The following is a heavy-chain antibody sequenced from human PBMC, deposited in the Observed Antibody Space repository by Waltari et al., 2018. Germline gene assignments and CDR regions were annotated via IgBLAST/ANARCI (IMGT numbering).Heavy chain of an antibody. D-gene: IGHD6-19*01. J-gene: IGHJ4*02. CDR2: IYYSGST. CDR3: AGPGIAVADFDY. Sequence: SSSSYYWGWIRQPPGKGLEWIGSIYYSGSTYYNPSLKSRVTISVDTSKNQFSLKLSSVTAADTAVYYCAGPGIAVADFDYWGQGTLVTVSS. V-gene: IGHV4-39*07. CDR1: SSSSYY.